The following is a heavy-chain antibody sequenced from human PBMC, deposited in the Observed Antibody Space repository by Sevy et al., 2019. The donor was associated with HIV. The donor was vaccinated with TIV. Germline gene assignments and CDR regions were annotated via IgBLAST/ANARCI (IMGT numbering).Heavy chain of an antibody. D-gene: IGHD2-15*01. V-gene: IGHV3-21*01. J-gene: IGHJ4*02. CDR1: GFTFSSYS. CDR2: ISSSSSYI. CDR3: ASTCSGGSCYYDY. Sequence: GGSLRLSCAASGFTFSSYSMKWVRQAPGKGLEWVSSISSSSSYIYYADSVKGRCTISRDNAKNSLYLQMNSLRAEDTAVYYCASTCSGGSCYYDYWGQGTLVTVSS.